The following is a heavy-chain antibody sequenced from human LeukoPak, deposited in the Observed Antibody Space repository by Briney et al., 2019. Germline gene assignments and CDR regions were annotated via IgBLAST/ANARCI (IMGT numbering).Heavy chain of an antibody. CDR2: IYPGDSDT. Sequence: GESLKISCKGSGYSSTSYWIGWVRQMPGKGLEWMGIIYPGDSDTRYSPSFQGQVTISADKSISTAYLQWSSLKASDTAMYYCARWNDILTGYLTDWGQGTLVTVSS. J-gene: IGHJ4*02. CDR3: ARWNDILTGYLTD. D-gene: IGHD3-9*01. CDR1: GYSSTSYW. V-gene: IGHV5-51*01.